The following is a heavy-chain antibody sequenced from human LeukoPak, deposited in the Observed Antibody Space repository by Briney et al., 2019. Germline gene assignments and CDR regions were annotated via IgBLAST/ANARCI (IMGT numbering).Heavy chain of an antibody. D-gene: IGHD2-2*02. J-gene: IGHJ4*02. CDR1: GNYW. CDR3: AKSRSSSSTSCYNY. V-gene: IGHV3-74*01. CDR2: INSDGSWT. Sequence: GGSLRLSCAASGNYWMHWVRQVPGKGLVWVSHINSDGSWTSYADSVKDRFTLSRDDSKNTLYLQMNSLRAEDTAVYYCAKSRSSSSTSCYNYWGQGTLVTVSS.